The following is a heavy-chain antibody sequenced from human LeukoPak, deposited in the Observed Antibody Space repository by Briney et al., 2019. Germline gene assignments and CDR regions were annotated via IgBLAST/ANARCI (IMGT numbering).Heavy chain of an antibody. J-gene: IGHJ5*01. D-gene: IGHD3-22*01. CDR1: GDSISSGGFY. CDR2: IYYTGNT. CDR3: AVTPYYYDSSGYYCDS. V-gene: IGHV4-31*03. Sequence: SETLSLTCSVSGDSISSGGFYWNLLRQHPGKGLEWSGYIYYTGNTYYNPSLQSRVTISVDKSKNPFSLRLSSVTAADTAVYYWAVTPYYYDSSGYYCDSWGQGTLVTVSS.